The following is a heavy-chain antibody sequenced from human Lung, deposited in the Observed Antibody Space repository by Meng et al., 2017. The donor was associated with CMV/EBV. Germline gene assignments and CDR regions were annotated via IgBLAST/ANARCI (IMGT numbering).Heavy chain of an antibody. J-gene: IGHJ4*02. CDR2: ISPNSGGT. CDR3: ARDFVVLPAATYFDY. Sequence: ASVXVSXKASGYSFTAYYIHWVRQAPGQGLEWMGWISPNSGGTNYAQRFQGRVTLTRDTSISTVYMELRRLTSDDTAVYFCARDFVVLPAATYFDYSGQGXLVTVSS. D-gene: IGHD2-2*01. CDR1: GYSFTAYY. V-gene: IGHV1-2*02.